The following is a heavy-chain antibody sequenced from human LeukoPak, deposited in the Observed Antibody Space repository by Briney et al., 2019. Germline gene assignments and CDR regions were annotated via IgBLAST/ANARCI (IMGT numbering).Heavy chain of an antibody. J-gene: IGHJ5*02. Sequence: ASVKVSCKASGYTFTGYYMHWVRLAPGQGLEWMGWINPNSGGTNYAQKFQGRVTMTRDTSISTAYMELSRLRSDDTAVYYCARGRVIVATIPNWFDPWGQGTLVTVSS. V-gene: IGHV1-2*02. CDR1: GYTFTGYY. CDR2: INPNSGGT. CDR3: ARGRVIVATIPNWFDP. D-gene: IGHD5-12*01.